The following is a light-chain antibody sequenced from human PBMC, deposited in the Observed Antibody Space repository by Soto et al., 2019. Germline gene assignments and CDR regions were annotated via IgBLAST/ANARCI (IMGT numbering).Light chain of an antibody. V-gene: IGKV3-15*01. CDR2: GAS. Sequence: EIVMTQSPATLSVSPGGRATLSCRASQSIGDTLAWYQQKPGQAPRLLIYGASSRVTGFPARFSGSGSGTDFTLTISSLQSDDFAVYYCQQYSGSLPYTFGQGTKVDIK. CDR1: QSIGDT. J-gene: IGKJ2*01. CDR3: QQYSGSLPYT.